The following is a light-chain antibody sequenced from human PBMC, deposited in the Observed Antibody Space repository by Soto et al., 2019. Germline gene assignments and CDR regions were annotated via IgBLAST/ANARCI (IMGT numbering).Light chain of an antibody. J-gene: IGLJ1*01. CDR1: SSDVGAYDY. CDR3: CSYTRTSLYV. CDR2: DVS. Sequence: QSALTQPASVSRSPGQSIAISCTGTSSDVGAYDYVSWYQQHPGKAPKLIIYDVSNRPSGVSNRFSGSKSGSTASLTISGLQAEDEADYYCCSYTRTSLYVFGTGTKLTVL. V-gene: IGLV2-14*01.